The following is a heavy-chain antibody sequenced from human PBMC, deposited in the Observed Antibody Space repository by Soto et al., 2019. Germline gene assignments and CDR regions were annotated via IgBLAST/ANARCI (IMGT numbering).Heavy chain of an antibody. CDR2: ISAYNGNT. D-gene: IGHD1-26*01. V-gene: IGHV1-18*04. J-gene: IGHJ3*02. CDR3: ARTPGIGGARGRGDDDAFDI. CDR1: GYTFTSYG. Sequence: VASVKVSCKASGYTFTSYGISWVRQAPGQGLEWMGWISAYNGNTNYAQKLQGRATMTTDTSTSTAYMELRSLRSDDTAVYYCARTPGIGGARGRGDDDAFDIWGRGTMVTVSS.